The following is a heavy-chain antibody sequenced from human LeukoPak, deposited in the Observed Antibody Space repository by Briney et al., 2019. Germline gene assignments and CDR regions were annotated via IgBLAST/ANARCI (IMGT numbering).Heavy chain of an antibody. CDR2: IIGSGGST. J-gene: IGHJ4*02. CDR3: AKDSYDSSGSRYDF. D-gene: IGHD3-22*01. CDR1: GFTFSNYA. Sequence: PGGSLRLSCAASGFTFSNYAMSWVRQAPGKGLEWVSTIIGSGGSTYYADSVKGRFTISRDKSKNTLYLQTNSLRAEDTAVYYCAKDSYDSSGSRYDFWGQGTLVTVSS. V-gene: IGHV3-23*01.